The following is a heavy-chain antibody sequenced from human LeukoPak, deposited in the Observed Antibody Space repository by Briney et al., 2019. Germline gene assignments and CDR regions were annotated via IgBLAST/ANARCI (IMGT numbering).Heavy chain of an antibody. CDR1: GFTFSSYG. J-gene: IGHJ4*02. V-gene: IGHV3-30*18. CDR2: ISYDGSNK. Sequence: GRSLRLSCAASGFTFSSYGMHWVRQAPGKGLEWVAVISYDGSNKYYADSVKGRFTISRENSKNTLHLQMNSLRAEDTAVYYCAKDHYYYGSGIYFMHYFDYWGQGTLVTVSS. D-gene: IGHD3-10*01. CDR3: AKDHYYYGSGIYFMHYFDY.